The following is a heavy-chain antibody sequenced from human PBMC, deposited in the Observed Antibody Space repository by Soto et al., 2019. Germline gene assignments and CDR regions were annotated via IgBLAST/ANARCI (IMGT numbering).Heavy chain of an antibody. CDR1: GFTFSSYA. D-gene: IGHD2-15*01. V-gene: IGHV3-30-3*01. CDR2: ISYDGSNK. J-gene: IGHJ3*02. CDR3: ARGGPRNSGGDAFDI. Sequence: GGSLGLSCAASGFTFSSYAMHWVRQAPGKGLEWVAVISYDGSNKYYADSVKGRFTISRDNSKNTLYLKMNSLRAEETAVYYCARGGPRNSGGDAFDIWGQGTMVIVSS.